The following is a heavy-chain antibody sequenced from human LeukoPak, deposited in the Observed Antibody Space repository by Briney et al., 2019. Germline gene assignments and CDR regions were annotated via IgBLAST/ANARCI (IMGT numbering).Heavy chain of an antibody. CDR2: IIPIFGTA. CDR3: ARDARHRYCSSTSCYRGWLDP. J-gene: IGHJ5*02. V-gene: IGHV1-69*13. D-gene: IGHD2-2*01. CDR1: RGTFSSYA. Sequence: ASVKVSRKASRGTFSSYAISWVRQAPGQGLEWMGGIIPIFGTANYAQKFQGRVTITADESTSTAYMELSSLRSEDTAVYYCARDARHRYCSSTSCYRGWLDPWGQGTLVTVSS.